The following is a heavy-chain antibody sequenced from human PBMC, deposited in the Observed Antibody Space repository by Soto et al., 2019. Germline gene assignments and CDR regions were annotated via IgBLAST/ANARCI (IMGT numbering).Heavy chain of an antibody. CDR2: ISGSGVST. Sequence: GGSLRLCCAASGFTFSSYAMSWVRQAPGKGLEWVSAISGSGVSTHYADSVKGRFTISRDNSKNTLYLQMKSLRAEDKDVYYCAKSPGVYYYDSSGYYHYEYWGKGALVPVSS. CDR3: AKSPGVYYYDSSGYYHYEY. V-gene: IGHV3-23*01. J-gene: IGHJ4*02. D-gene: IGHD3-22*01. CDR1: GFTFSSYA.